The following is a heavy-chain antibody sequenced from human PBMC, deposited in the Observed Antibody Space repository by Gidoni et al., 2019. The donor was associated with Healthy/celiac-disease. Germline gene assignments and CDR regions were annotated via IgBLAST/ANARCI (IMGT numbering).Heavy chain of an antibody. D-gene: IGHD6-19*01. J-gene: IGHJ4*02. V-gene: IGHV4-34*01. CDR1: GGSFSGSY. Sequence: QVQLQQWGAGLLKPSETLSLTCAVYGGSFSGSYWSWILQPPGKGLEWIGEINHSGSTNYNPSLMSRVAISVYTSKNQFSLKLSSVTAADTAVYYCARSKKWWLVREGYFDYWGQGTLVTVSS. CDR2: INHSGST. CDR3: ARSKKWWLVREGYFDY.